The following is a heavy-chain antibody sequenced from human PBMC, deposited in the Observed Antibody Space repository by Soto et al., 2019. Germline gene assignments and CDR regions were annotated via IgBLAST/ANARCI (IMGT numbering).Heavy chain of an antibody. CDR1: GFTFDDYT. D-gene: IGHD6-6*01. CDR3: AKDAYSRSSLVYYYGMDV. CDR2: ISWDGGST. Sequence: EVQLVESGGVVVQPGGSLRLSCAASGFTFDDYTMHWVRQAPGKGLEWVSLISWDGGSTYYADSVKGRFTISRDNSKNSLYLQMNSLRTEDTALYYCAKDAYSRSSLVYYYGMDVWGQGTTVTVSS. J-gene: IGHJ6*02. V-gene: IGHV3-43*01.